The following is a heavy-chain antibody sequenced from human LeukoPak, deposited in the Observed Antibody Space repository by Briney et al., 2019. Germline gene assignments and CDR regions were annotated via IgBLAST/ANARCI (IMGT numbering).Heavy chain of an antibody. Sequence: PGGSLRLSCAASGFTFSDYYMSWVRQAPGKGLEWVGRIKSKTDGGTTDYAAPVKGRFTISRDDSKNTLYLQMNSLKTEDTAVYYCTTDRAAAGNDYWGQGTLVTVSS. D-gene: IGHD6-13*01. CDR1: GFTFSDYY. V-gene: IGHV3-15*01. CDR2: IKSKTDGGTT. J-gene: IGHJ4*02. CDR3: TTDRAAAGNDY.